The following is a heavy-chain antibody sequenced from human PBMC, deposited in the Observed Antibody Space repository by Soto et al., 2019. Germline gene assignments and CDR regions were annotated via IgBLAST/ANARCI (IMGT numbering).Heavy chain of an antibody. CDR3: AREFCSGGNCYTYYFDP. D-gene: IGHD2-15*01. J-gene: IGHJ5*02. V-gene: IGHV3-74*01. Sequence: GGSLRLSCAASGLTFNRYWMHWVRHAPGKGLVWVSHINTDGSDTNYADSVKGRFTISRDNAKSTLFLQMNSLRDEDTAVYYCAREFCSGGNCYTYYFDPWGQGIPVTVSS. CDR1: GLTFNRYW. CDR2: INTDGSDT.